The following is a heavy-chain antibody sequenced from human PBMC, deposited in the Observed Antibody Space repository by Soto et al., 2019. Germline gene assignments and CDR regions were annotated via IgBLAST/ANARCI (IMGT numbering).Heavy chain of an antibody. V-gene: IGHV1-18*01. CDR3: ARDWGEGWFDP. D-gene: IGHD3-10*01. Sequence: GASVKLSCKASGYTFTSYGISWVQQAPGQGLEWMGWISAYNGKTNYAQKLQGRVTMTTDTSTSTAYMELRSLRSDDTAVYYCARDWGEGWFDPWGQETLVTVSS. J-gene: IGHJ5*02. CDR2: ISAYNGKT. CDR1: GYTFTSYG.